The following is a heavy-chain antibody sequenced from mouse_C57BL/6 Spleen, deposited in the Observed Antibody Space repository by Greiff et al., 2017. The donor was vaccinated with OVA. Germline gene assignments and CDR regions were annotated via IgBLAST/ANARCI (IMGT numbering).Heavy chain of an antibody. J-gene: IGHJ4*01. CDR2: INPNYGTT. CDR1: GYSFTDYN. CDR3: ARGRAYAMDY. Sequence: VHVKQSGPELVKPGASVKISCKASGYSFTDYNMNWLKQSNGKSLEWIGVINPNYGTTSYNQKFKGKATLTVDQSSSTAYMQLNSLTSEDSAVYYCARGRAYAMDYWGQGTSVTVSS. V-gene: IGHV1-39*01.